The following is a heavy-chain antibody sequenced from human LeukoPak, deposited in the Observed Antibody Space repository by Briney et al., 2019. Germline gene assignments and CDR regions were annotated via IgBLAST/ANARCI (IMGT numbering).Heavy chain of an antibody. J-gene: IGHJ5*02. CDR2: IYTSGST. V-gene: IGHV4-4*07. CDR1: GGSISSYY. Sequence: SETLSLTCTVSGGSISSYYWSWIRQPAGKGLEWIGRIYTSGSTNYNPSLKSRVTMSVDTSKNQFSLKLSSVTAADTAVYYCARDDHYYDSSGYRWNWFDPWGREPWSPSPQ. CDR3: ARDDHYYDSSGYRWNWFDP. D-gene: IGHD3-22*01.